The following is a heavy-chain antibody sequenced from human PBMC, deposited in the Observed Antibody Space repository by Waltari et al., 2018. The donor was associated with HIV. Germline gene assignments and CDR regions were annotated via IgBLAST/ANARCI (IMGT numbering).Heavy chain of an antibody. V-gene: IGHV3-9*01. CDR3: AKDRGPFIAVAGT. J-gene: IGHJ5*02. CDR1: GFTFDDYA. Sequence: GLVQPGRSLRLSCAASGFTFDDYAMHWVRQPPGKGLEWVSGISWNSGSIDYADSVKGRFTISRDNTKNSLYLQMNSVRAEDTALYYCAKDRGPFIAVAGTWGQGTLVTVSS. CDR2: ISWNSGSI. D-gene: IGHD6-19*01.